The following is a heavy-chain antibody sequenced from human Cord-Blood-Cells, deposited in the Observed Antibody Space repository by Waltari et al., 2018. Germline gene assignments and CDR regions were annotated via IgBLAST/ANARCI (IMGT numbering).Heavy chain of an antibody. Sequence: QLQLQESGPGLVKPSETLSLTCTVPGGSISSSSYYWCWIRQPPGKGLEWIGIIYYSGSTYYNPSLKSRVTISVDTSKNQFSLKLSSVTAADTAVYYCARPRSGYYAFDIWGQGTMVTVSS. CDR3: ARPRSGYYAFDI. V-gene: IGHV4-39*01. CDR1: GGSISSSSYY. CDR2: IYYSGST. J-gene: IGHJ3*02. D-gene: IGHD2-21*01.